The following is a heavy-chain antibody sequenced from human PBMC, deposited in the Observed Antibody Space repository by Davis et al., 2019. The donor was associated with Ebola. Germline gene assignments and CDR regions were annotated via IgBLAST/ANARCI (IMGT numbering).Heavy chain of an antibody. J-gene: IGHJ6*04. CDR3: AKDGAAVPHSVYFYYGLDV. Sequence: GGSLRLSCAASGFTFSSHAMHWVRQAPGKGLEWVAVISSDENIGNNKYYIESVKGRFTISRDNSKNTLYLQMNSLRPEDTAVYYCAKDGAAVPHSVYFYYGLDVWGIGTTVTISS. V-gene: IGHV3-30-3*01. D-gene: IGHD5/OR15-5a*01. CDR1: GFTFSSHA. CDR2: ISSDENIGNNK.